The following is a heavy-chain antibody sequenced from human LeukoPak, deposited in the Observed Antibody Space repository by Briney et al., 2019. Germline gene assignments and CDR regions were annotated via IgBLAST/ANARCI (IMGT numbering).Heavy chain of an antibody. CDR2: IYSGGST. CDR3: ARRTIGEVVIAFNWFDP. CDR1: GFTVSSNY. V-gene: IGHV3-66*04. J-gene: IGHJ5*02. D-gene: IGHD2-21*01. Sequence: GGSLRLSCAASGFTVSSNYMSWVRQAPGKGLEWVSVIYSGGSTYYADSVKGRFTISRDNSKNTLYLQMNSLRAEDTAVYYCARRTIGEVVIAFNWFDPWGQGTLVTVSS.